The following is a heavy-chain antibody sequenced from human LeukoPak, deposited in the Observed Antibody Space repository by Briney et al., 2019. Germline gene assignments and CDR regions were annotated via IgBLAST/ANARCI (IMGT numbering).Heavy chain of an antibody. CDR3: ARGRATGRSGGDY. CDR1: GFTFIDYA. Sequence: GGSLRLSCAASGFTFIDYAMHWVRQAPGKGLEWVSYISSGSSSIYYADSVKGRFTISRDNAENSLYLQMNSLRDEDTAVYYCARGRATGRSGGDYWGQGTLVTVSS. V-gene: IGHV3-48*02. CDR2: ISSGSSSI. D-gene: IGHD3-9*01. J-gene: IGHJ4*02.